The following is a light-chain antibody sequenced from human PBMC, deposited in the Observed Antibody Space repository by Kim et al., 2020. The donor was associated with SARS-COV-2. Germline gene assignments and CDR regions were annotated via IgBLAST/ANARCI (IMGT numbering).Light chain of an antibody. CDR1: SSNIGSKS. CDR3: AAWDGSLNGVV. V-gene: IGLV1-44*01. J-gene: IGLJ2*01. CDR2: DNS. Sequence: GQRVTISCSGSSSNIGSKSVSWDQQLPGAAPKLRIYDNSQRPSGVPDRFSGSKSGTSASLAISGLQSEDEADYYCAAWDGSLNGVVFGGGTKLTVL.